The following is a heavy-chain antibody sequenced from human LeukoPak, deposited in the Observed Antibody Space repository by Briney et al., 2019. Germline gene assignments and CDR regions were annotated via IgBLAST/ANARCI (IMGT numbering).Heavy chain of an antibody. D-gene: IGHD4-17*01. J-gene: IGHJ4*02. V-gene: IGHV3-23*01. Sequence: GGSLRLSCVASGFSFTTHAMGWVRQAPGKGLEWVSHISGSGGSTKYSGSVKGRFTISRDNSKNTLYLQMNSLRVEDTALYFCGKGGIYGDSGDYWGQGILVIVSS. CDR2: ISGSGGST. CDR1: GFSFTTHA. CDR3: GKGGIYGDSGDY.